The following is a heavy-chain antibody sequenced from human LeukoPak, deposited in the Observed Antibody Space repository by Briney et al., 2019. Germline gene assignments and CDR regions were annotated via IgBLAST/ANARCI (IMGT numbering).Heavy chain of an antibody. CDR1: GFTFSSYW. D-gene: IGHD5-24*01. V-gene: IGHV3-7*01. Sequence: GGSLRLSCAASGFTFSSYWMSWVRQAPGKGLEWVANIKHDGSEKYYVDSVKGRFTISRDNAKNSLYLQMNSLRAEDTAVYYCARMATIIPVDYWGQGTLVTVSS. CDR3: ARMATIIPVDY. CDR2: IKHDGSEK. J-gene: IGHJ4*02.